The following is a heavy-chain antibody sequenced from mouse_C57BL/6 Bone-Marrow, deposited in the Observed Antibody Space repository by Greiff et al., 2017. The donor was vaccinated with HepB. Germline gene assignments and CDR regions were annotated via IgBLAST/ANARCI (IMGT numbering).Heavy chain of an antibody. Sequence: QVQLKQSGPELVKPGASVKLSCKASGYTFTSYDINWVKQRPGQGLEWIGWIYPRDGSTKYNEKFKGKATLTVDTSSSTAYMELHSLTSEDSAVYFCASWNYGSSYGFDYWGQGTTLTVSS. CDR1: GYTFTSYD. J-gene: IGHJ2*01. V-gene: IGHV1-85*01. CDR2: IYPRDGST. CDR3: ASWNYGSSYGFDY. D-gene: IGHD1-1*01.